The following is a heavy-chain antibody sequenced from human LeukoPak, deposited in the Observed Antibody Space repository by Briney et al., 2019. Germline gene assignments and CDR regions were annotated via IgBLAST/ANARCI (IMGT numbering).Heavy chain of an antibody. V-gene: IGHV4-4*07. D-gene: IGHD6-13*01. CDR2: IYTSGST. CDR3: ARDQVAAAEGHWFDP. CDR1: GGSISSYY. Sequence: PSETLSLTCTVSGGSISSYYWSWIRQPAGKGLEWIGRIYTSGSTNYNPSLKSRVTMSVDTSKNQFSLKLSSVTAAGTAVYYCARDQVAAAEGHWFDPWGQGTLVTVSS. J-gene: IGHJ5*02.